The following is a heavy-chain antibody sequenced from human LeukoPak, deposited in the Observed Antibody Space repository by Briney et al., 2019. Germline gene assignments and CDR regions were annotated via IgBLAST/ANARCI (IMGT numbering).Heavy chain of an antibody. J-gene: IGHJ4*02. CDR2: ISSSSSYI. Sequence: GGSLRLSCTASGFNSGDYGLSWVRQAPGKGLEWVSSISSSSSYIYYADSVKGRFTISRDNAKNSLYLQMNSLRAEDTAVYYCARVGAPYCSSTSCYWDHWGQGILVTVSS. V-gene: IGHV3-21*01. D-gene: IGHD2-2*01. CDR3: ARVGAPYCSSTSCYWDH. CDR1: GFNSGDYG.